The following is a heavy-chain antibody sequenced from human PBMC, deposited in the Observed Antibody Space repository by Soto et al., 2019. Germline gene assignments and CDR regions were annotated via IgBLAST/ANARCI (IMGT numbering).Heavy chain of an antibody. CDR1: GFMFGNYA. Sequence: GGSLRLSCAASGFMFGNYAMSWVRPAPGKGLEWVSAISGSGGSTYYADSVKGRFTISRDNSKNTLYLQMNSLRAEDTAVYYCAKSSGLGELSLYLTFYFDYWGQGT. D-gene: IGHD3-16*02. V-gene: IGHV3-23*01. CDR2: ISGSGGST. CDR3: AKSSGLGELSLYLTFYFDY. J-gene: IGHJ4*02.